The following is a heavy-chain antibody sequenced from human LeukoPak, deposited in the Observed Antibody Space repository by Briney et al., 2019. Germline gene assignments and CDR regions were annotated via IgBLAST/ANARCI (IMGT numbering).Heavy chain of an antibody. CDR3: AGRGITVSADTFDI. CDR1: GYSFTSYW. Sequence: GESLKISCKGSGYSFTSYWMGWARQMPGKGLEWMGIFYPSDSDIRYSPSFQGQVTISVAKSITTAYLQWSSLKASDTAMYYCAGRGITVSADTFDIWDQGAMVTVSS. D-gene: IGHD6-19*01. CDR2: FYPSDSDI. V-gene: IGHV5-51*01. J-gene: IGHJ3*02.